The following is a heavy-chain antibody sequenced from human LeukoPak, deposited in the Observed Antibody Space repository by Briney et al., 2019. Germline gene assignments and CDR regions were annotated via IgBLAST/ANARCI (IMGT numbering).Heavy chain of an antibody. CDR1: GGSISRSSYY. V-gene: IGHV4-39*01. CDR2: IYYSGST. D-gene: IGHD2-2*01. CDR3: ARHHKYGPTAAPFDY. Sequence: SETLSLTCAVSGGSISRSSYYWGWIRQPPGKGLEWIGSIYYSGSTYYNPSLKSRVTISVDTSKNQFSLKLSSVTAADTAVYYCARHHKYGPTAAPFDYWGQGTLVTVSS. J-gene: IGHJ4*02.